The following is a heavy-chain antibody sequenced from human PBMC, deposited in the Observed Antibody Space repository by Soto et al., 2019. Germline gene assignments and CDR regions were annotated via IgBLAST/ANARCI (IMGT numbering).Heavy chain of an antibody. Sequence: GASVKVSCKASGYTFTSYGISWVRQAPGQGLEWMGWISAYNGNTNYAQKLQGRVTMTTDTSTSTAYMELRSLRSDDTAVYYCARYQGLSHVDIGATTLFDSWGQGPLVTVSS. CDR1: GYTFTSYG. J-gene: IGHJ4*02. D-gene: IGHD5-12*01. CDR3: ARYQGLSHVDIGATTLFDS. V-gene: IGHV1-18*01. CDR2: ISAYNGNT.